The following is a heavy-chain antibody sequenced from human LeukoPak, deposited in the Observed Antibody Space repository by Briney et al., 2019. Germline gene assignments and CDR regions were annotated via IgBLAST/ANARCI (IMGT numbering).Heavy chain of an antibody. CDR1: GFTFSSYG. V-gene: IGHV3-33*01. Sequence: GGSLRLSCAASGFTFSSYGTHWVRQAPGKGLEWVAVIWYDGSNKYYADSVKGRFTISRDNSKNTLYLQMNSLRAEDTAVYYCARDPGGDFWSGYYGLYYYYGMDVWGQGTTVTVSS. J-gene: IGHJ6*02. CDR3: ARDPGGDFWSGYYGLYYYYGMDV. D-gene: IGHD3-3*01. CDR2: IWYDGSNK.